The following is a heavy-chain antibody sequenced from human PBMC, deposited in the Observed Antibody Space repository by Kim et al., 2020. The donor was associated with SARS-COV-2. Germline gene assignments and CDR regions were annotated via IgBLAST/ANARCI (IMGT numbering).Heavy chain of an antibody. CDR2: T. D-gene: IGHD3-22*01. CDR3: ARVTMMSWFDP. V-gene: IGHV4-4*07. Sequence: TNSNPSPKSRVTMSVDTSKNQFSLKLSSVTAADTAVYYCARVTMMSWFDPWGQGTLVTVSS. J-gene: IGHJ5*02.